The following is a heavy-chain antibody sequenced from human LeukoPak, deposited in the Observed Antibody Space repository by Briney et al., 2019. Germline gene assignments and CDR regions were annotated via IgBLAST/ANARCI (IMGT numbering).Heavy chain of an antibody. J-gene: IGHJ5*02. D-gene: IGHD3-10*01. CDR1: GGTFSSYG. Sequence: RASVSVSCKASGGTFSSYGFSWVRQAPGQGLEWMGGIIPIFNTAHYAQKFQGRVTITADEPTSSAYKELSSLRSEDTAVYYCARNHYGSGSYRYNWFDPWGQGTLVTVSS. CDR3: ARNHYGSGSYRYNWFDP. CDR2: IIPIFNTA. V-gene: IGHV1-69*13.